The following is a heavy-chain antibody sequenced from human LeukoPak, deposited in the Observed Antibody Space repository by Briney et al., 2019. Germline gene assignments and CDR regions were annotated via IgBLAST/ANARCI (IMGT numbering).Heavy chain of an antibody. V-gene: IGHV7-4-1*02. CDR1: GYTFTSYG. CDR2: INTNTGNP. J-gene: IGHJ6*02. D-gene: IGHD1-26*01. Sequence: GASVKVSCKASGYTFTSYGISWVRQAPGQGLEWMGWINTNTGNPTYAQGFTGRFVFSLDTSVCTAYLQISSLKAEDTAVYYCATVMELGADGMDVWGQGTTVTVSS. CDR3: ATVMELGADGMDV.